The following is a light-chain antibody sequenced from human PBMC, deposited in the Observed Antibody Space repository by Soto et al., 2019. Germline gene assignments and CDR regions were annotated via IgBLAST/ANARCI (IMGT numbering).Light chain of an antibody. CDR2: EVS. CDR1: SSDVGGYNY. Sequence: QSALTQPPSASGSPGQSVTLSCTGTSSDVGGYNYVSWYQQRPGKAPRLMIYEVSKRPSGVPDRFSGSKSGNTASLTVSGLQAEDEADYYCSSYAGSKNFFGGGTKLTVL. J-gene: IGLJ2*01. CDR3: SSYAGSKNF. V-gene: IGLV2-8*01.